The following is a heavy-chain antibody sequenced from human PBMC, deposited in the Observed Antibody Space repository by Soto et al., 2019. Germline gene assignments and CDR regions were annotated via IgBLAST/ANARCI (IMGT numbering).Heavy chain of an antibody. CDR1: GFTFTSSA. J-gene: IGHJ4*02. CDR2: IVVGSGNT. D-gene: IGHD6-19*01. CDR3: AAEGIAVAGTMY. Sequence: GASVKVSCKASGFTFTSSAVQWVRQARGQRLKWIGWIVVGSGNTNYAQKFQERVTITRDMSTSTAYMELSSLRSEDTAVYYCAAEGIAVAGTMYWGQGTLVTVSS. V-gene: IGHV1-58*01.